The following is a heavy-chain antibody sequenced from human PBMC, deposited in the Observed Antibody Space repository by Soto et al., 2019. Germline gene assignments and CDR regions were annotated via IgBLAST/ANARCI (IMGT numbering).Heavy chain of an antibody. CDR2: IYYSGST. CDR3: AREGGLNRITIFGAESNWFDP. Sequence: QVQLQESGPGLVKPSQTLSLTCTVSGGSISSGGYYWSWIRQHPGKGLEWIGYIYYSGSTYYNPSLKSRVTISVDMSKNQFSLKLSSVTAADTAVYYCAREGGLNRITIFGAESNWFDPWGQGTLVTVSS. V-gene: IGHV4-31*03. CDR1: GGSISSGGYY. D-gene: IGHD3-3*01. J-gene: IGHJ5*02.